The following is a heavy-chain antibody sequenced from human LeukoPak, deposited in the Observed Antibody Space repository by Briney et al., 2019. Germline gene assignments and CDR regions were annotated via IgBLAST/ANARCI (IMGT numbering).Heavy chain of an antibody. J-gene: IGHJ4*02. CDR3: ARAGWLYYFDY. Sequence: PSETLSLTCTVSGGSITSYYWSWIRQPPGKGLEWIGYIYYSGSTNYNPSLKSRVTISVDTSKNQFSLNLSSVTAADTAVYYCARAGWLYYFDYWGQGTLVTVSS. CDR2: IYYSGST. V-gene: IGHV4-59*08. D-gene: IGHD5-12*01. CDR1: GGSITSYY.